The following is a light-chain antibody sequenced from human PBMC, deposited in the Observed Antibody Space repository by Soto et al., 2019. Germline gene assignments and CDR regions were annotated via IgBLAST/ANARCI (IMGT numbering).Light chain of an antibody. CDR1: SSDVGGYDD. Sequence: QSALTQPASVSGSPGQSITISCTGTSSDVGGYDDVSWYQQHPGKAPKLMIYDISNRPSGVSDRFSGSKSANTASLTISGLQAEDEADYYCSSFTASNTEVFGGGTKLTVL. J-gene: IGLJ2*01. V-gene: IGLV2-14*01. CDR3: SSFTASNTEV. CDR2: DIS.